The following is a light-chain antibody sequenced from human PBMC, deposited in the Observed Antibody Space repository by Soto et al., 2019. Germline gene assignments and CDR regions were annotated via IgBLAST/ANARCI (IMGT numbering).Light chain of an antibody. Sequence: QSALTQPPSLPAPPGQSTTIPCPGTSSDVGGYNYVSWYQQHPGKAPKLRIDDVSNRPSGVSNRFSGAKSGNTASLTISGLQAEDEADYYCSSYTSSSTLYVFGTGTKVTVL. CDR1: SSDVGGYNY. J-gene: IGLJ1*01. V-gene: IGLV2-14*01. CDR3: SSYTSSSTLYV. CDR2: DVS.